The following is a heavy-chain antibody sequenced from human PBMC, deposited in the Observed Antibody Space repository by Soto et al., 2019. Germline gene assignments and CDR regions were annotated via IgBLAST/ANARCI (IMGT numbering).Heavy chain of an antibody. CDR3: AKRGRGAVAFDY. Sequence: GGSLRLSCAASGFTFSSYAMSWVRQAPGKGLEWVSTISGSSGSTYYADSVKGRFTISRDNSKNTLYLQMNGLRAEDTAVYYCAKRGRGAVAFDYWGQGTLVTVSS. CDR1: GFTFSSYA. J-gene: IGHJ4*02. V-gene: IGHV3-23*01. CDR2: ISGSSGST. D-gene: IGHD6-19*01.